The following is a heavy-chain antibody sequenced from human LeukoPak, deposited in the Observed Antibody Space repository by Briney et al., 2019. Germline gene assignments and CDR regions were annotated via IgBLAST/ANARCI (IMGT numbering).Heavy chain of an antibody. D-gene: IGHD2-2*01. V-gene: IGHV3-30*04. CDR3: ARDRGSTGAFDI. CDR1: GFTFSSYA. J-gene: IGHJ3*02. Sequence: PGGSLRLSCAASGFTFSSYAMHWVRQAPGKGLEWVAVISYDGSNKYYADSVKGRFTISRDNSKNTLYLQMNSLRAEDTAVYYCARDRGSTGAFDIWGQGTMVTVSS. CDR2: ISYDGSNK.